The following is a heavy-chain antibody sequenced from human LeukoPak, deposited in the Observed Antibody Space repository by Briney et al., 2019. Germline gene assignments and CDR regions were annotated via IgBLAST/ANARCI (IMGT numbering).Heavy chain of an antibody. CDR3: AKGFYGDYVPLVY. Sequence: TGGSLRLSCVASGFTFNIYAMSWVRQAPGKGLEWVSAISGSGGSTYYADSVKGRFTISRDNFKNTLYLQMNSLRAEDTAVYYCAKGFYGDYVPLVYWGQGTLVTVSS. CDR1: GFTFNIYA. CDR2: ISGSGGST. D-gene: IGHD4-17*01. V-gene: IGHV3-23*01. J-gene: IGHJ4*02.